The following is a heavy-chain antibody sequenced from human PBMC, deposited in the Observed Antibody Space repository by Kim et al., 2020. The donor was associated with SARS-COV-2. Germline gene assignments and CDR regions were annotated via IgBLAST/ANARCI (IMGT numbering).Heavy chain of an antibody. J-gene: IGHJ5*02. Sequence: GGSLRLSCVASGFTLTSYGMHWVRQAPGKGLVWVSRIKYDGSRTSYADSVKGRFTISRDIAKNTLYLQMNNLRVEDTAVYYCTKSDWFDPWGQGTLVTVSS. CDR1: GFTLTSYG. CDR2: IKYDGSRT. CDR3: TKSDWFDP. V-gene: IGHV3-74*01.